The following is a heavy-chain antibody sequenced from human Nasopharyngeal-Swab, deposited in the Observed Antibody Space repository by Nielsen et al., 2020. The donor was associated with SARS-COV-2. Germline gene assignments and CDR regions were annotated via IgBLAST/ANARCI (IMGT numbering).Heavy chain of an antibody. V-gene: IGHV3-73*01. CDR3: TRCGGDYYSGRDY. D-gene: IGHD2-21*02. Sequence: GGCLRLSCAVSGSTCSDSAIHCVRQASGNVLEWVGRVRSKDNNYATAYSASVKGRFIIFRDDPTNTAYLQMDSQKTEDTAVYYYTRCGGDYYSGRDYWGQGTLVTVSS. CDR1: GSTCSDSA. CDR2: VRSKDNNYAT. J-gene: IGHJ4*02.